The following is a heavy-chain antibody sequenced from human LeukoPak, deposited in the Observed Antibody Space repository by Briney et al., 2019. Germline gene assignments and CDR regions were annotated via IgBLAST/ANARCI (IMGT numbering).Heavy chain of an antibody. V-gene: IGHV3-30*03. Sequence: GGSLRLSCAASGFTFTSYGMHWVRQSPGKGLEWVALITYDGYYKYHSDSVKGRFTISSDTSKNTLYLQMNSLRAEDTAVCYCAGDLSPVVRASPMGYWGQGTLVTVSS. CDR3: AGDLSPVVRASPMGY. CDR1: GFTFTSYG. J-gene: IGHJ4*02. CDR2: ITYDGYYK. D-gene: IGHD3-10*01.